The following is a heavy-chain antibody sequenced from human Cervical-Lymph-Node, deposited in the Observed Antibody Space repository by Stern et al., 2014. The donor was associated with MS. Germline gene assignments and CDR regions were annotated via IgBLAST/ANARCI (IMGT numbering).Heavy chain of an antibody. Sequence: VQLVESGTEVKKPGSSGKVSCQAAGDTFDSYGISWVRQAPGQGLEWMGGLFPFFGTPIYAQKFQGRVTMTADESTTTAYMDLTSLSVEDTAVYYCATSTYGLVHWGQGTLVTVSS. CDR2: LFPFFGTP. J-gene: IGHJ4*02. CDR3: ATSTYGLVH. D-gene: IGHD3-10*01. CDR1: GDTFDSYG. V-gene: IGHV1-69*01.